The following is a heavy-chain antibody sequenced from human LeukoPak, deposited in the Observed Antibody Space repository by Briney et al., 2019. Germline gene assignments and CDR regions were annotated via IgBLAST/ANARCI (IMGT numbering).Heavy chain of an antibody. V-gene: IGHV3-21*01. Sequence: PGGSLRLSCAASGFTVSSNYMNWVRQAPGKGLEWVSSISSSSSYIYYADSVKGRFTISRDNAKNSLYLQMNSLRAEDTAVYYCARDHRDYDSSGYLEYFQHWGQGTLVTVSS. CDR1: GFTVSSNY. CDR3: ARDHRDYDSSGYLEYFQH. CDR2: ISSSSSYI. J-gene: IGHJ1*01. D-gene: IGHD3-22*01.